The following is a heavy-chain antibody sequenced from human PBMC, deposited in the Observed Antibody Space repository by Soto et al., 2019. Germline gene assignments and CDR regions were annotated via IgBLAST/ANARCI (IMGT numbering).Heavy chain of an antibody. CDR2: IDPSDSYT. J-gene: IGHJ4*02. CDR3: ARHLRGSSGWYLFDY. V-gene: IGHV5-10-1*03. D-gene: IGHD6-19*01. Sequence: EVQLVQSGAEVKKPGESLRISCKGSGYSFTSYWISWVRQMPGKGLEWMGRIDPSDSYTNYSPSFQGHVTISADKSISTAYLQWSSLKASDTAMYYCARHLRGSSGWYLFDYWGQGTLVTVSS. CDR1: GYSFTSYW.